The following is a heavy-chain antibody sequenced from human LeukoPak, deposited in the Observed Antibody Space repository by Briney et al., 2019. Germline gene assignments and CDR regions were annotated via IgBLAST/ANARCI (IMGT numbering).Heavy chain of an antibody. J-gene: IGHJ4*02. D-gene: IGHD2-15*01. Sequence: GESLKISCKGSGYSFIRNWIGWVRQMPGKGLEWMAIIYPGDSDTRYSPSFQGQVTLSADKSISTAYLQWSSLTASDTAMYYCARLGTSATYFDFWGQGTLVTVSS. CDR2: IYPGDSDT. CDR1: GYSFIRNW. CDR3: ARLGTSATYFDF. V-gene: IGHV5-51*01.